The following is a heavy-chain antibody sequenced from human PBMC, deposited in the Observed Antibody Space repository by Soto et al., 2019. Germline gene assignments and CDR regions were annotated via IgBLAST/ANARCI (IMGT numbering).Heavy chain of an antibody. CDR3: AKTPYEFWSGVRFDY. CDR1: GGSVRSGDYY. D-gene: IGHD3-3*01. J-gene: IGHJ4*02. CDR2: ISGSGRST. Sequence: ETLALTCTVSGGSVRSGDYYWSWIRQPPGKGLEWVSAISGSGRSTYYAPSVKGRFTISRDFSKNTLYLQMNSLGAEDTAVYYCAKTPYEFWSGVRFDYWGQGTLVTVSS. V-gene: IGHV3-23*01.